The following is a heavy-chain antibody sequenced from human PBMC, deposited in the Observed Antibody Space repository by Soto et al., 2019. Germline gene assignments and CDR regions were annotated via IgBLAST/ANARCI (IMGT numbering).Heavy chain of an antibody. CDR3: ARHGSY. Sequence: QLQLQESGPGLVKPSETLSLTCTVSGVSMSSSSYYWGWFRQPPGKGLEWIGAIYYGGSSYSNPSLKSRFTISLDTSKNQFSLTLTSVTAADTAVYYCARHGSYWGQGTLVTVSS. CDR1: GVSMSSSSYY. V-gene: IGHV4-39*01. J-gene: IGHJ4*02. CDR2: IYYGGSS.